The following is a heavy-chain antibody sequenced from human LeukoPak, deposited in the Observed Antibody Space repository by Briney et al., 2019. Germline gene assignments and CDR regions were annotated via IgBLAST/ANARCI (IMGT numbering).Heavy chain of an antibody. V-gene: IGHV1-69*13. D-gene: IGHD1-26*01. CDR1: GGTFSSYA. CDR3: ARAWEGGVGGSYYVHAFDI. Sequence: SVKVSCKASGGTFSSYAISWVRQAPGQGLEWMGGIIPIFGTANYAQKFQGRVTITADESTSTACMELSSLRSEDTAVYYCARAWEGGVGGSYYVHAFDIWGQGTMVTVSS. J-gene: IGHJ3*02. CDR2: IIPIFGTA.